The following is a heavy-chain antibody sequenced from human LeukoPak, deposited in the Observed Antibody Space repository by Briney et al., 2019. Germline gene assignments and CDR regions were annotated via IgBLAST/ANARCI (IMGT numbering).Heavy chain of an antibody. CDR1: GGSISSSSYY. CDR3: ARANSRQLPGIWWFDP. Sequence: SETLSLTCTVSGGSISSSSYYWGWIRQPPGKGLEWIGSIYYSGSTYYNPSLKSRVTISVDTSKNQFSLKLSSVTAADTAVYYCARANSRQLPGIWWFDPWGQGTLVTVSS. V-gene: IGHV4-39*07. CDR2: IYYSGST. J-gene: IGHJ5*02. D-gene: IGHD2-2*01.